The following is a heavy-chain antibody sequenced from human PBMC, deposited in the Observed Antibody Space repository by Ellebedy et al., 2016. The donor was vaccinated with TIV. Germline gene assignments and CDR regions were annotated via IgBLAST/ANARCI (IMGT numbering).Heavy chain of an antibody. CDR3: ARDGVYSSQREVGMDGMDV. V-gene: IGHV1-69*04. J-gene: IGHJ6*02. CDR1: GGTFSSYA. D-gene: IGHD6-13*01. CDR2: IIPILGIA. Sequence: AASVKVSCKASGGTFSSYAISWVRQAPGQGLEWMGRIIPILGIANYAQKFQGRVTITADKSTSTAYMELSSLRSEDTAVDYCARDGVYSSQREVGMDGMDVWGQGTTVTVSS.